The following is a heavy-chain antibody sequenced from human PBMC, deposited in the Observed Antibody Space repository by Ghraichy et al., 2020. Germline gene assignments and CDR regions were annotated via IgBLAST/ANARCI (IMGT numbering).Heavy chain of an antibody. V-gene: IGHV4-39*01. Sequence: SETLSLTCSVSGGPITSNSYFWGWIRQPPGKGLEWIGSLYYSGNTYYNPSLKSRVTIFIDTSKNQFSLKPSSVTAADTAVYYCAAPYYSASSGYYYKAVFDIWGQGTMLTVSS. J-gene: IGHJ3*02. D-gene: IGHD3-22*01. CDR1: GGPITSNSYF. CDR3: AAPYYSASSGYYYKAVFDI. CDR2: LYYSGNT.